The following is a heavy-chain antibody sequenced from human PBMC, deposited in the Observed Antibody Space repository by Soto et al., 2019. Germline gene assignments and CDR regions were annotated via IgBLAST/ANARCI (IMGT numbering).Heavy chain of an antibody. D-gene: IGHD5-12*01. J-gene: IGHJ4*01. V-gene: IGHV5-51*01. CDR2: IYPGDSDT. Sequence: PGESLKISCKGSGYGFTSYWIGWVRHMPGKGLEWMGIIYPGDSDTRYSPSFQGQVTISADKSNSTAYLQWSSLKASDTAMYYCARGGERWLQSIDYWGQGTLVTVSS. CDR1: GYGFTSYW. CDR3: ARGGERWLQSIDY.